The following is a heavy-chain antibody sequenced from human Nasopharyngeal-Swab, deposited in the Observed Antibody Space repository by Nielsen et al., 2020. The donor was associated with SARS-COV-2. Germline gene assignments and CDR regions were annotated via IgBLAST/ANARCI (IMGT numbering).Heavy chain of an antibody. Sequence: GESLKISCAASGFTFSSSAMHWVRQAPGKGLEWVAVISYDGSNKYYADSVKGRFTISRDNSKNTLYLQMNSLRAEDTAVYYCARGGSDLWGRGTLVTVSS. J-gene: IGHJ2*01. CDR3: ARGGSDL. V-gene: IGHV3-30*04. CDR1: GFTFSSSA. D-gene: IGHD3-16*01. CDR2: ISYDGSNK.